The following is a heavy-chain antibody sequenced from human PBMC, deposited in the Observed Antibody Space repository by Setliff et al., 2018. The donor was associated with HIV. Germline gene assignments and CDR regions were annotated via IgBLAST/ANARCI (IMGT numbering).Heavy chain of an antibody. CDR3: ARSYYNFANGYYYYYYMDV. J-gene: IGHJ6*03. Sequence: SETLSLTCTVSGGSISSYYWSWIRQPPGKGLEWIGYIYYSGSTNYKPSLKSRVSISVDTSKNQFSLKLSSVTAADTAVYYCARSYYNFANGYYYYYYMDVWGKGTTVTVSS. CDR2: IYYSGST. V-gene: IGHV4-59*01. CDR1: GGSISSYY. D-gene: IGHD3-3*01.